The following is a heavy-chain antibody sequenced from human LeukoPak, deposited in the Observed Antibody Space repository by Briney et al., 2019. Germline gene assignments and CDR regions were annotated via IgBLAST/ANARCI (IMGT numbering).Heavy chain of an antibody. CDR1: GFPFSSYA. CDR3: AKALSGYIYGPDV. CDR2: ISGSGSTT. J-gene: IGHJ4*02. V-gene: IGHV3-23*01. Sequence: PGGSLRLSCAASGFPFSSYAMTWVRQAPGKGLEWVSTISGSGSTTYYADSVRGRFSISRDNSRNLLFLQMNSLSAEDTALYYCAKALSGYIYGPDVWSQGTLVTVSS. D-gene: IGHD5-18*01.